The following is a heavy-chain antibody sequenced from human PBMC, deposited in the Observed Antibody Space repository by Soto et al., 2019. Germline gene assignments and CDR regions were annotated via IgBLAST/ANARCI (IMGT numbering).Heavy chain of an antibody. Sequence: ASVKVSCKASGYTFTSYARHWGRQAPGQRLGWMGWINAGNGNTKYSQKFQGRVTITRDTSASTAYMELSSLRSEDTAVYYCARERAYDYDFWSGSLRGRYYYGMDVWGQGTTVPLSS. V-gene: IGHV1-3*01. CDR2: INAGNGNT. D-gene: IGHD3-3*01. CDR1: GYTFTSYA. CDR3: ARERAYDYDFWSGSLRGRYYYGMDV. J-gene: IGHJ6*02.